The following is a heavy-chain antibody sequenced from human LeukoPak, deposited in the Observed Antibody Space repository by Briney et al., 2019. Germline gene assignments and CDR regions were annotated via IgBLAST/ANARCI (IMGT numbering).Heavy chain of an antibody. Sequence: SETQSLTCAVYGGSFSGYYWSWIRQPPGKGLEWIGEINHSGSTNYNPSLKSRVTISVDTSKNQFSLKLSSVTAADTAVYYCAREQWLVPKGAFDIWGQGTMVTAFS. V-gene: IGHV4-34*01. CDR2: INHSGST. D-gene: IGHD6-19*01. CDR3: AREQWLVPKGAFDI. J-gene: IGHJ3*02. CDR1: GGSFSGYY.